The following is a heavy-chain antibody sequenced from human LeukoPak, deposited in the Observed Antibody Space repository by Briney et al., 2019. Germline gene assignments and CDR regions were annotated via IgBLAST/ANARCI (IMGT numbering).Heavy chain of an antibody. CDR1: GYSFTSYW. CDR3: ARPNITSYYDSRGYDAFDV. D-gene: IGHD3-22*01. J-gene: IGHJ3*01. V-gene: IGHV5-51*01. CDR2: IYPGDSDT. Sequence: GESLKISCKGSGYSFTSYWIVWVRQMPGKGLEWMGIIYPGDSDTRYSPSFQGQVTISADKSISTAYLQWNSLKASDTAMYYCARPNITSYYDSRGYDAFDVWGQGTMVTVSS.